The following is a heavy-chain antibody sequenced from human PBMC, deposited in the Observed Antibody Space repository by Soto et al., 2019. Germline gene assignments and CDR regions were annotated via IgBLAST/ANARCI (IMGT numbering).Heavy chain of an antibody. CDR1: GGTISSYY. V-gene: IGHV4-59*01. CDR3: ARMNYYDTSGYPFDY. Sequence: PSETLSLTCPFSGGTISSYYWIWIRQPPGKGLEWIGYIYFRGTTNYNPSLKSRVTMSADTSKNQFSLKLNSVTAADTAVYYCARMNYYDTSGYPFDYWGQGMMVTVSS. CDR2: IYFRGTT. J-gene: IGHJ4*02. D-gene: IGHD3-22*01.